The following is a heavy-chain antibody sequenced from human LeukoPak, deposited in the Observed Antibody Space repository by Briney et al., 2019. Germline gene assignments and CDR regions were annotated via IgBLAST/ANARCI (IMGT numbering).Heavy chain of an antibody. Sequence: SETLSLTCTASGGSTSSYYWSWIRQPPGKGLEWIGYIYYSGSTNYNPSLKSRVTISVDTSKNQFSLKLSSVTAADTAVYYCARAAAAGVDYWGQGTLVTVSS. V-gene: IGHV4-59*01. CDR2: IYYSGST. J-gene: IGHJ4*02. CDR3: ARAAAAGVDY. CDR1: GGSTSSYY. D-gene: IGHD6-13*01.